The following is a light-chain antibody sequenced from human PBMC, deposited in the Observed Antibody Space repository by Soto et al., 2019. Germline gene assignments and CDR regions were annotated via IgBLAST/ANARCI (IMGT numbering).Light chain of an antibody. CDR2: KAS. Sequence: DIQITQSPSTLSGSVGDRVTITCRASQTISSWLAWYQQKPWKAPKLLIYKASTLKSGVPSRFSGSGSGTEFTPTISSLQPDDFATHYCQHYNSYSEAFGQGTKVDIK. V-gene: IGKV1-5*03. CDR1: QTISSW. CDR3: QHYNSYSEA. J-gene: IGKJ1*01.